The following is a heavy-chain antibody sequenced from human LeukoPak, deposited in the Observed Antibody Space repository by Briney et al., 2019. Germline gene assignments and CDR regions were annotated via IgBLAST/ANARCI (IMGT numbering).Heavy chain of an antibody. CDR3: ARHFYGDFGSGVFDI. Sequence: SETLSLTCTVSGGSISSYYWSWIRQPPGMRLEWIGYIFYSGSTTYNPSLSGRVTMSLDTSNNQFSLKLSSVTAADTAVYYCARHFYGDFGSGVFDIWGQGTMVTVSP. CDR1: GGSISSYY. D-gene: IGHD4-17*01. V-gene: IGHV4-59*08. J-gene: IGHJ3*02. CDR2: IFYSGST.